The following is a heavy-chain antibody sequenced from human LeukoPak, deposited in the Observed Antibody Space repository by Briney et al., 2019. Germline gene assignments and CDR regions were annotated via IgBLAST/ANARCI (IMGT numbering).Heavy chain of an antibody. CDR1: GFTFSSYA. CDR3: ARATNYDFWSTLGAFDI. CDR2: ISSNGGST. V-gene: IGHV3-64*01. D-gene: IGHD3-3*01. Sequence: GGSLRLSCAASGFTFSSYAMHWVRQAPGKGLEYVSAISSNGGSTYYANSVKGRFTISRDNSKNTLYLQMGSLRAEDMAVYYCARATNYDFWSTLGAFDIWGQGTMVTVSS. J-gene: IGHJ3*02.